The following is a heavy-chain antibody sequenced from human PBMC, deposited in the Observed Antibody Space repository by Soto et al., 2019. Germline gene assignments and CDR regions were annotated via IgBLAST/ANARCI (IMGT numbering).Heavy chain of an antibody. Sequence: QVQLVQSGAEEKKPGASVKVSCKASGYTFTKYAMHWVRQAPGQRPEWMGWIDSNTKYSQKFQGRVNITRDTSASKAYMGLSSLRSEKTALYLRSGGYPGGFDYWGPGTLVHVSS. CDR2: IDSNT. CDR1: GYTFTKYA. D-gene: IGHD3-16*02. CDR3: SGGYPGGFDY. J-gene: IGHJ4*02. V-gene: IGHV1-3*05.